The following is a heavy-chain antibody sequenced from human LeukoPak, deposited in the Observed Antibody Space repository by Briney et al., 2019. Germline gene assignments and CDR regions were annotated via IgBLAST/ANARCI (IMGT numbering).Heavy chain of an antibody. CDR3: AKVQGGANYYDSSGYPYYFDY. V-gene: IGHV3-43*02. CDR1: GFTFDDYA. D-gene: IGHD3-22*01. CDR2: ISGDGGST. J-gene: IGHJ4*02. Sequence: GGSLRLSCAASGFTFDDYAMHWVRQAPGKGLEWVSLISGDGGSTYYADSVKGLFTISRDNSKNSLYLQMNSLRTEDTALYYCAKVQGGANYYDSSGYPYYFDYWGQGTLVTVSS.